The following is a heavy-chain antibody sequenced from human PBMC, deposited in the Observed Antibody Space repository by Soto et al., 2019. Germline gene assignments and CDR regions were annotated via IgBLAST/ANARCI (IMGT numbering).Heavy chain of an antibody. Sequence: QVQLQQWGAGLLKPSETLSLTCAVYGGSFSGYYWSWIRQPPGKGLEWIGEINHSGSTNYNPSLTSRVTISVDTSKNQFSLKLSSVTAADTAVYYCARGCYGSGSYYIGRYYYYMDVWGKGTTVTVSS. J-gene: IGHJ6*03. CDR2: INHSGST. D-gene: IGHD3-10*01. CDR3: ARGCYGSGSYYIGRYYYYMDV. CDR1: GGSFSGYY. V-gene: IGHV4-34*01.